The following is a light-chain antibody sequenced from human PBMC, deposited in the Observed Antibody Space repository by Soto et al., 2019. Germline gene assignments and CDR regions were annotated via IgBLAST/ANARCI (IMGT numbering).Light chain of an antibody. V-gene: IGLV1-40*01. Sequence: QSVLTQPPSVSGAPGQTVTISCTGGSSNIGALFDVHWYQQLPGAAPKLHIYGNINRPSGVPDRFFGSKSGTSASLAITGLRAEDEADYYCQSYDSSLGGSVFGTGTKLTVL. CDR1: SSNIGALFD. CDR2: GNI. J-gene: IGLJ1*01. CDR3: QSYDSSLGGSV.